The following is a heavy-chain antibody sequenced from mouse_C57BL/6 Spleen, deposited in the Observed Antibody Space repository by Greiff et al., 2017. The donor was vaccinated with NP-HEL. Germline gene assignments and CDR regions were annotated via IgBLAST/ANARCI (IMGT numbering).Heavy chain of an antibody. CDR1: GYTFTEYT. Sequence: VQLQQSGAELVKPGASVKLSCKASGYTFTEYTIHWVKQRSGQGLEWIGWFYPGSGSIKYNEKFKDKATLTADKSSSTVYMELSRLTSEDSAVYFCARHGSLYYYGSSYWYFDVWGTGTTVTVSS. CDR2: FYPGSGSI. CDR3: ARHGSLYYYGSSYWYFDV. D-gene: IGHD1-1*01. J-gene: IGHJ1*03. V-gene: IGHV1-62-2*01.